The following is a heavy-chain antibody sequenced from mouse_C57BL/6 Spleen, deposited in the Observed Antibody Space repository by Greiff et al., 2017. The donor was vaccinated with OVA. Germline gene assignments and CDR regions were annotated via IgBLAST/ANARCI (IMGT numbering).Heavy chain of an antibody. CDR3: ARFTTTVVDWYFDV. V-gene: IGHV1-81*01. Sequence: VQLQQSGAELARPGASVKLSCKASGYTFTSYGISWVKQRTGQGLEWIGEIYPRSGNTYYNEKFKGKATLTADKSSSTAYMELRSLTSEDSAVYFCARFTTTVVDWYFDVWGTGTTVTVSS. J-gene: IGHJ1*03. CDR1: GYTFTSYG. CDR2: IYPRSGNT. D-gene: IGHD1-1*01.